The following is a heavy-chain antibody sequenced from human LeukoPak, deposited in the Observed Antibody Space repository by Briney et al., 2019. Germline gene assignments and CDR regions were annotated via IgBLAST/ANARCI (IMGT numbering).Heavy chain of an antibody. CDR2: ISSSSSYI. D-gene: IGHD2-15*01. CDR1: GFTFSSYS. Sequence: GGSLRLSCAASGFTFSSYSMNWVRQAPGKGLEWVSSISSSSSYIYYADSVKGRFTISRDNAKNSLYLQMNSLRAEDTAVYYCASDRIPYCSGGSCYSADYWGQGTLVTVSS. J-gene: IGHJ4*02. CDR3: ASDRIPYCSGGSCYSADY. V-gene: IGHV3-21*01.